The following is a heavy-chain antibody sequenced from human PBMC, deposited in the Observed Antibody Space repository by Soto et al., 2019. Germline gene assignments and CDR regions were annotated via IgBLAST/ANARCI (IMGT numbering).Heavy chain of an antibody. Sequence: QVQLVQSGAEVKKPGASVKVSCKGSGYTFTNYGISWVRQAPGQGLEWMGWISAYNGNTKYAQNLQGRVTITTDTSTTTAYMELRSLTSDDTAVYFCARDGGYCSGGSCYTFDPWGQGTLVTVSS. J-gene: IGHJ5*02. CDR2: ISAYNGNT. D-gene: IGHD2-15*01. CDR1: GYTFTNYG. V-gene: IGHV1-18*04. CDR3: ARDGGYCSGGSCYTFDP.